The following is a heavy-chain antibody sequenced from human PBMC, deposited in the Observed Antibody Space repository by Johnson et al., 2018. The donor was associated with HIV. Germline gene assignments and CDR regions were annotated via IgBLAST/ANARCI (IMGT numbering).Heavy chain of an antibody. V-gene: IGHV3-30*03. CDR2: ISYDGSNK. CDR1: GFTFDDYG. J-gene: IGHJ3*01. D-gene: IGHD6-13*01. Sequence: QVQLVESGGGVVRPGGSLRLSCAASGFTFDDYGMSWVRQAPGKGLEWVAVISYDGSNKYYADSVKGRFTISRDNSKNTLYLQMSSLKVEDTARYYCARDGESQQLPLGDAFDVWGQGTMVIVSS. CDR3: ARDGESQQLPLGDAFDV.